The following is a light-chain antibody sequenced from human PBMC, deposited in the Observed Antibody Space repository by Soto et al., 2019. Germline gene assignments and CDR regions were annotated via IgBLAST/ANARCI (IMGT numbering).Light chain of an antibody. V-gene: IGKV3-15*01. J-gene: IGKJ1*01. Sequence: EIVLTQSPGTLSLSPGERATLSCRASQSVTSNYLAWYQQKPGQAPRLLIYGASSRATGIPARFSGSGSGTEFTLTISGLQSEDFAVYYCQHYNNWPRTFGQGTKVDIK. CDR1: QSVTSN. CDR3: QHYNNWPRT. CDR2: GAS.